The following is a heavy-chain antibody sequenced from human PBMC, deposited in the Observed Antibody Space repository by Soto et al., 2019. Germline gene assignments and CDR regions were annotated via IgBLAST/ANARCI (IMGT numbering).Heavy chain of an antibody. J-gene: IGHJ4*02. CDR2: ISGSGGST. D-gene: IGHD5-18*01. CDR3: AKVSVDTAMYGGGDFDY. CDR1: GFTFSSYA. V-gene: IGHV3-23*01. Sequence: EVQLLESGGGLVQPGGSLRLSCAASGFTFSSYAMSWVRQAPGKGLEWVSAISGSGGSTYYADSVKGRFTIPRDNSKNMSHQQMNSLRAEDKAVYYCAKVSVDTAMYGGGDFDYWGQGTLVTVSS.